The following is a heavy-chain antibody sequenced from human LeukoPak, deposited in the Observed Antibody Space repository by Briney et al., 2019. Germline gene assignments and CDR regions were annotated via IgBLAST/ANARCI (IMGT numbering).Heavy chain of an antibody. V-gene: IGHV3-48*03. Sequence: AGGSLRLSCAASGFTFSSYEMNWVRQAPGRGREWVPYISSSGSTIYYADSVKGRFTISRDNAKNSLYLQMNSLRAEDTAVYYCAELGITMIGGVWGKGATVTISS. CDR3: AELGITMIGGV. CDR1: GFTFSSYE. CDR2: ISSSGSTI. J-gene: IGHJ6*04. D-gene: IGHD3-10*02.